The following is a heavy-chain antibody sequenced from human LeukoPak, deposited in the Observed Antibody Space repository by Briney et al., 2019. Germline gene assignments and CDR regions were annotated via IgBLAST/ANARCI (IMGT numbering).Heavy chain of an antibody. CDR3: TRGSSGRRDY. V-gene: IGHV1-8*01. CDR1: GYTSTSCD. D-gene: IGHD6-19*01. Sequence: VASVKVSCKASGYTSTSCDINWVRQATGQGLEWIGWMNPNSGNTGYGQSFQGRVTMTRDNSISTAYMELSNLGSEDTAIYYCTRGSSGRRDYWGQGTLVTVSS. J-gene: IGHJ4*02. CDR2: MNPNSGNT.